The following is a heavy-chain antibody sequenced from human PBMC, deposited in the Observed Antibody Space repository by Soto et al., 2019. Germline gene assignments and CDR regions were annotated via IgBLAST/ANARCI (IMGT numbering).Heavy chain of an antibody. Sequence: SETLSLTCTVSGGSISSGGYYWSWIRQHPGKGLEWIGYIYYSGSTYYNPSLKSRVTISVDTSKNQFSLKLSSVTAADTAVYYCARVAAWEYSSSWYGFGAFDIWGQGTMVTVSS. CDR2: IYYSGST. CDR1: GGSISSGGYY. J-gene: IGHJ3*02. CDR3: ARVAAWEYSSSWYGFGAFDI. V-gene: IGHV4-31*03. D-gene: IGHD6-13*01.